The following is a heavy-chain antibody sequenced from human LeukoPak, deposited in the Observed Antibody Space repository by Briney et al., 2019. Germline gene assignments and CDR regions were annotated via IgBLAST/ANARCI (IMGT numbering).Heavy chain of an antibody. Sequence: GGSLRLSCAASGFTFSSYAMSWVRQAPGKGLEWVANIKQDGSEKYYVDSVKGRFTISRDNAKNSLYLQMNSLRAEDTAVYYCTRGLAWAAAGTVYYYGMDVWGQGTTVTVSS. CDR3: TRGLAWAAAGTVYYYGMDV. CDR2: IKQDGSEK. J-gene: IGHJ6*02. V-gene: IGHV3-7*01. D-gene: IGHD6-13*01. CDR1: GFTFSSYA.